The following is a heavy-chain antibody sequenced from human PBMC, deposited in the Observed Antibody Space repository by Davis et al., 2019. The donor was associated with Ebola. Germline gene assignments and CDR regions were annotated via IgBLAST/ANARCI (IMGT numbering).Heavy chain of an antibody. V-gene: IGHV3-20*04. J-gene: IGHJ6*02. Sequence: GESLKISCAASGFAFDDFGMSWVRRAPGRGLEWVAGINWNGASTGYAVSLKRRFTISRDNAKDSLYLHMNSLRDDDMAVYYCARRILGDSRGAVDVWGQGTTVTVSS. CDR2: INWNGAST. D-gene: IGHD2-15*01. CDR1: GFAFDDFG. CDR3: ARRILGDSRGAVDV.